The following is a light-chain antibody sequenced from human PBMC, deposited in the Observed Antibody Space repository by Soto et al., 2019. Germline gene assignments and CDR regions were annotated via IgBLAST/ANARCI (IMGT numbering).Light chain of an antibody. Sequence: EIVMTQSPATLPVSPGERATLSCRASQSVSRNLAWYQHKPGQAPRLLIYGASTRATGIPARFSGSGSGTEFTLTISSLQSEDFAVYYCQQYNNWYTFGQGTKLEIK. CDR3: QQYNNWYT. CDR1: QSVSRN. V-gene: IGKV3-15*01. J-gene: IGKJ2*01. CDR2: GAS.